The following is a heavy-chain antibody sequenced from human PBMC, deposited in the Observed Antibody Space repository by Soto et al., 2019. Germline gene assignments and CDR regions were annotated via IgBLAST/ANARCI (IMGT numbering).Heavy chain of an antibody. V-gene: IGHV3-23*01. CDR1: GFTFSSYA. Sequence: EVQLLESGGGLVQPGGSLRLSCGASGFTFSSYAMSWVRQAPGKGLEWVSSIRSGAGRTYYAESVKGRFTLSRDDSMNTLFLHMNSLRAEDTAVYYCAKIPIRTEVTHYFDYWGQGTLVTVSS. CDR2: IRSGAGRT. J-gene: IGHJ4*02. D-gene: IGHD2-21*02. CDR3: AKIPIRTEVTHYFDY.